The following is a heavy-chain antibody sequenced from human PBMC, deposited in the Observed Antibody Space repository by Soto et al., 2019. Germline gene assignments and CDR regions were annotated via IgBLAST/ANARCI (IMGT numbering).Heavy chain of an antibody. Sequence: SETLSLTCTVSGGSISSGDYYWSWIRQPPGKGLEWIGYIYYSGSTYYNPSLKSRVTISVDTSKNQFSLKLSSVTAADTAVYYCARVNYDILTGYYWFDPWGQGTLVTVSS. CDR1: GGSISSGDYY. D-gene: IGHD3-9*01. CDR2: IYYSGST. V-gene: IGHV4-30-4*01. J-gene: IGHJ5*02. CDR3: ARVNYDILTGYYWFDP.